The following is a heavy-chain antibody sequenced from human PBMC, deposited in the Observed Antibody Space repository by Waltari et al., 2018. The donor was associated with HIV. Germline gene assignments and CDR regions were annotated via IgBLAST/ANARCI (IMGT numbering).Heavy chain of an antibody. Sequence: ELYLLESGGGLVQPGGSLSVSCGGSGFTWRNYAVSWVRQAPGKGLEWISSVSESGDSTYYADSVEGRFTISRDNSKNMLYLQMNGLRVEDTAVYYCAGEDDRGDFPWGQGTLVTVSA. CDR3: AGEDDRGDFP. D-gene: IGHD2-21*01. CDR2: VSESGDST. CDR1: GFTWRNYA. J-gene: IGHJ5*02. V-gene: IGHV3-23*01.